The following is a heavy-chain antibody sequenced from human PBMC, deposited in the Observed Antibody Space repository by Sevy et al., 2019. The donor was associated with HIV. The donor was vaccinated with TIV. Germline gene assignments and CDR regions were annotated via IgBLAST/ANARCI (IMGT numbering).Heavy chain of an antibody. V-gene: IGHV3-7*01. Sequence: GGSLRLSCAASGFTFSSHWMSWVRQAPGKGLEWVANIKQDGSDKYYVDSVKGRFTISRDKAKNSLSLQMNSLRAEDMAVYYCARDTGGIGMDVWGQGTTVTVSS. D-gene: IGHD6-13*01. CDR2: IKQDGSDK. J-gene: IGHJ6*02. CDR1: GFTFSSHW. CDR3: ARDTGGIGMDV.